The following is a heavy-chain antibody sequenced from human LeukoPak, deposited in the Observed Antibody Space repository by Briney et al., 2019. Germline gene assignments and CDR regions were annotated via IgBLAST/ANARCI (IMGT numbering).Heavy chain of an antibody. CDR1: NGSISSNNYY. D-gene: IGHD4-17*01. Sequence: SETLSLTCTVSNGSISSNNYYWGWIRQPPGKGLEWIGSIYFSGSTYYNPSLKSRVTISVDTSKNQFSLKLSSVPAADTAVYYCARGLRDAFDIWGQGTMVTVSS. CDR3: ARGLRDAFDI. V-gene: IGHV4-39*01. J-gene: IGHJ3*02. CDR2: IYFSGST.